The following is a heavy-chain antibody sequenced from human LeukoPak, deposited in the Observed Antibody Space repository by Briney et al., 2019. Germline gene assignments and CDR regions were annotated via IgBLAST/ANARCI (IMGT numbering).Heavy chain of an antibody. Sequence: SETLSLTCTVSGGSISSYYWSWIRQPPGQGLEWIGYIHYSGSTNYNPSLKSRVTLSVDTSKNQFSLELSSVTAADAAVYYCARSRERGYCSGGSCYPKSDNWFDPWGQGTLVTVSS. CDR3: ARSRERGYCSGGSCYPKSDNWFDP. CDR1: GGSISSYY. V-gene: IGHV4-59*08. D-gene: IGHD2-15*01. J-gene: IGHJ5*02. CDR2: IHYSGST.